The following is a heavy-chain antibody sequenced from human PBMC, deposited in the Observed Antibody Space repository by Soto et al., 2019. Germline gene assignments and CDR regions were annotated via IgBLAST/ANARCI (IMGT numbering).Heavy chain of an antibody. V-gene: IGHV3-11*05. CDR1: GFTFSDYY. Sequence: GGSLRLSCAASGFTFSDYYISWIRQAPGKGLEWVSYISSSRSYTNYADSVKGRFTISRDNAKNSLYLQMNSLRAEDTAVYYCARVAPPQDYWGQGTLVTVSS. CDR3: ARVAPPQDY. CDR2: ISSSRSYT. J-gene: IGHJ4*02.